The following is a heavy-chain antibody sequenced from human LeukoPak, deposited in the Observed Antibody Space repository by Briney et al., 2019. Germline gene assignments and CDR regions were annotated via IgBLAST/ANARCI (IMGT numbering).Heavy chain of an antibody. Sequence: ASVKVSCKASGYTFTSYDINWVRQATGQGLEWMGWMNPNIGNTVYAQKFQGGVTMTRKTSISRAYMEMSSLRSEDTAVYYCARGLRVDFWSGYYWSYYYYMDVWGKGTTVTVSS. D-gene: IGHD3-3*01. CDR3: ARGLRVDFWSGYYWSYYYYMDV. V-gene: IGHV1-8*01. CDR1: GYTFTSYD. CDR2: MNPNIGNT. J-gene: IGHJ6*03.